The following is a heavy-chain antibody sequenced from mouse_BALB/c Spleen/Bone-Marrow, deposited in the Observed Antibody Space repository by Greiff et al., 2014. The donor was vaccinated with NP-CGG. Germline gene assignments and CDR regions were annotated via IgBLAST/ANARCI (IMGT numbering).Heavy chain of an antibody. CDR1: GYTFTSYT. CDR2: INPSSGYT. CDR3: ARAAYYRYDEGAWFAY. V-gene: IGHV1-4*01. Sequence: VQLQQFGAELARPGASVKMSCKASGYTFTSYTMHWVKQRPGQGLEWIGYINPSSGYTNYNQKFKDKATLTADRSSSTAYMQLSSLTSEDSAVYYCARAAYYRYDEGAWFAYWGQGTLVTVSA. D-gene: IGHD2-14*01. J-gene: IGHJ3*01.